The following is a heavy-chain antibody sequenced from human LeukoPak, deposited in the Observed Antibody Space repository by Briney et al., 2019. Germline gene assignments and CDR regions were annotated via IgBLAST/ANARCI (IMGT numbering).Heavy chain of an antibody. Sequence: SQTLSLTCTVSGASISSTSYCWGWIRQPPGKGLEWIGSIYYSGRIYYNAALKSRLTISEDMPKNQFSLKLTSVTAADTAVYYCARIKVAGAFDIWGQGTMVIVSS. CDR1: GASISSTSYC. CDR3: ARIKVAGAFDI. V-gene: IGHV4-39*07. D-gene: IGHD2-15*01. J-gene: IGHJ3*02. CDR2: IYYSGRI.